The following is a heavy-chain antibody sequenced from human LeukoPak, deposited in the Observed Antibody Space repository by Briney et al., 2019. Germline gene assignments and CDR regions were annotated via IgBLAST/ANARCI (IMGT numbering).Heavy chain of an antibody. V-gene: IGHV4-30-4*01. CDR2: IYYSGST. D-gene: IGHD1-26*01. J-gene: IGHJ3*02. Sequence: PSETLSLTCTVSGGSISSGDYYWSWIRQPPGKGLEWIGYIYYSGSTYYNPSLKSRVTISVDASKNQFSLKLSSVTAADTAVYYCAREDEIVAAAGAFDIWGQGTMVTVSS. CDR3: AREDEIVAAAGAFDI. CDR1: GGSISSGDYY.